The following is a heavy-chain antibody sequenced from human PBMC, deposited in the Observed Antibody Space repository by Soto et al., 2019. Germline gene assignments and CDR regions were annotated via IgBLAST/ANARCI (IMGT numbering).Heavy chain of an antibody. CDR2: IYYSGST. V-gene: IGHV4-39*01. Sequence: QLQLQESGPGLVKPSETLSLPCTVSGGSISSSSYYWGWIRHPPGKGLEWMGSIYYSGSTYYNPSLKSRVIIPVDTSTNQFSLKLSSVTAADTAVYYCARLTTVTTLARYYWFVPWGQGTLVTVSS. J-gene: IGHJ5*02. CDR1: GGSISSSSYY. D-gene: IGHD4-4*01. CDR3: ARLTTVTTLARYYWFVP.